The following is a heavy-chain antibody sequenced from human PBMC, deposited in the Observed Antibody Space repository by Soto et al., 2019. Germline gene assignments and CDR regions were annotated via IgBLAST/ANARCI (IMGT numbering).Heavy chain of an antibody. CDR1: GFTVSGNC. CDR3: ARDRRGGAIDAFDI. D-gene: IGHD2-2*02. CDR2: IYSGGST. J-gene: IGHJ3*02. V-gene: IGHV3-53*01. Sequence: QPGGSLRLSSAASGFTVSGNCMTWVRQTPGKGLEWVSVIYSGGSTYYADSVKGRFTISRDNSKNTLYLQMNSLRAEDTAVYYCARDRRGGAIDAFDIWGQRTIVTVSS.